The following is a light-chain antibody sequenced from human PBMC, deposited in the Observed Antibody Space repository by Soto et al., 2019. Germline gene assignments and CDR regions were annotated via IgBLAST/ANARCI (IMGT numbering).Light chain of an antibody. V-gene: IGKV3D-15*01. CDR3: QQYT. CDR1: QSVGSD. J-gene: IGKJ5*01. CDR2: DAS. Sequence: EIVMTQSPATLSVSPGERATLSCRASQSVGSDLAWYQQKPGQAPRLLIYDASNRATGIPARFSGSGSGTDFTLTISSLEPEDFAVYYCQQYTFGQGTRLEI.